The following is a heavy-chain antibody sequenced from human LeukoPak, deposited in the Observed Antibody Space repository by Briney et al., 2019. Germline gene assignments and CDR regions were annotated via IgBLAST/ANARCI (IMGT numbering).Heavy chain of an antibody. V-gene: IGHV3-21*01. J-gene: IGHJ4*02. D-gene: IGHD1-1*01. CDR2: ISSSSSYI. Sequence: PGGSLRLSCAASGFTFSSYSMNWVRQAPGKGLEWVSSISSSSSYIYYADSVKGRFTISRDDAKNSLYLQMNSLRAEDTAVYYCARADWDDVRGDWGQGTLVTVSS. CDR1: GFTFSSYS. CDR3: ARADWDDVRGD.